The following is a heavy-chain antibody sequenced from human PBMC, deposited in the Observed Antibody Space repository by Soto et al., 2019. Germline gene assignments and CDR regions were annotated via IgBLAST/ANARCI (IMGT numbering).Heavy chain of an antibody. CDR1: GGSFSGYY. D-gene: IGHD2-15*01. V-gene: IGHV4-34*01. Sequence: SETLSLTCAVYGGSFSGYYWSWIRQPPGKGLEWIGEINHSGSTNYNPSLKSRVTISVDTSKNQFSLKLSSVTAADTTVYYCARGSYCSGGSCYSRRWFDPWGQGTLVTVSS. CDR2: INHSGST. CDR3: ARGSYCSGGSCYSRRWFDP. J-gene: IGHJ5*02.